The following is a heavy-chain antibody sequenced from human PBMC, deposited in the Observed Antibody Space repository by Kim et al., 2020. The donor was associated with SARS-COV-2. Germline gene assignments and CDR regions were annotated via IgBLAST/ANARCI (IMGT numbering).Heavy chain of an antibody. CDR3: ARDGGSRGE. D-gene: IGHD3-16*01. Sequence: GSTYYNPSLTSRVTISVDTSKNQFSLKLGSVTAADTAVYYCARDGGSRGEWGQGTLVTVSS. CDR2: GST. J-gene: IGHJ4*02. V-gene: IGHV4-30-2*04.